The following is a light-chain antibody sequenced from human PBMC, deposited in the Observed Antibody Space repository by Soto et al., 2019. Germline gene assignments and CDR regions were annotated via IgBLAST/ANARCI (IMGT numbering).Light chain of an antibody. V-gene: IGKV3-20*01. CDR2: STS. CDR1: QSLNSNF. Sequence: EVVXTQFPNTLSLSPGERATLSCRASQSLNSNFLVWYQQKPGQAPRLLISSTSHRATGIPDRFSGSGSGTDFTLTISRLDPEDFAMYYCHQSGISPLTFGPGTKVAIK. J-gene: IGKJ3*01. CDR3: HQSGISPLT.